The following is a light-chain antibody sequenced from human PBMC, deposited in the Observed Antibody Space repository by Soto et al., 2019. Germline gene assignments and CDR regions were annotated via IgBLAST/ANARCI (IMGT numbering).Light chain of an antibody. CDR1: QSISTF. J-gene: IGKJ1*01. Sequence: DIQMTQSPSSLSASVGDRVSVTCRASQSISTFLNWYQQRPGEAPKLLIYAASGLQSGVPSRFSGSGSGADFTLTIGSLQPEDFATYYCQQSYTTPRTFGQGTKVEVK. CDR3: QQSYTTPRT. CDR2: AAS. V-gene: IGKV1-39*01.